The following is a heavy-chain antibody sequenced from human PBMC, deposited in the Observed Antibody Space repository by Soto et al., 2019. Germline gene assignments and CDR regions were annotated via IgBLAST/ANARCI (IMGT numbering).Heavy chain of an antibody. Sequence: GAVKVSCKASGYTFTSYGISWVRQAPGQGLEWMGWISAYNGNTNYAQKLQGRVTMTTDTSTSTAYMELRSLRSDDTAVYYCARVVAAAGKDAFDIWGQGTKVTVS. V-gene: IGHV1-18*04. J-gene: IGHJ3*02. CDR3: ARVVAAAGKDAFDI. CDR2: ISAYNGNT. CDR1: GYTFTSYG. D-gene: IGHD6-13*01.